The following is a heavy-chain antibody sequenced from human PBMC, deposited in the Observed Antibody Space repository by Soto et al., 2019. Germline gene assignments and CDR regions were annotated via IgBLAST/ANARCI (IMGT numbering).Heavy chain of an antibody. D-gene: IGHD3-22*01. Sequence: GSLRLSCAASGFTFSSYAMHWVRQAPGKGLEWVAVISYDGSHKYYADSVKGRFTISRDNSKNTLYLQMPSLRAENTAVYYCARGNYYDTPNWFDPWGQGTLVTSPQ. V-gene: IGHV3-30-3*01. J-gene: IGHJ5*02. CDR1: GFTFSSYA. CDR3: ARGNYYDTPNWFDP. CDR2: ISYDGSHK.